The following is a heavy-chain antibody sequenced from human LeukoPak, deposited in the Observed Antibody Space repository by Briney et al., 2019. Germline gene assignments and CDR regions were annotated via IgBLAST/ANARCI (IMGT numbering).Heavy chain of an antibody. V-gene: IGHV4-59*01. J-gene: IGHJ6*03. D-gene: IGHD6-19*01. Sequence: SETLSLTCAVSGGSINTNYWNWIRQSQGKGLEWIGDISNIGSTHYNPSLKSRVTISRDTSKNQFSLTLRFVTAADTAVYYCARAVTGRDRLAYFYYLGVWGKGTRVTVSS. CDR1: GGSINTNY. CDR2: ISNIGST. CDR3: ARAVTGRDRLAYFYYLGV.